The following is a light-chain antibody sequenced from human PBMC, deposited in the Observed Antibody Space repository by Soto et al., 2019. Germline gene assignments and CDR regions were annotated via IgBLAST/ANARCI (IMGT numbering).Light chain of an antibody. CDR1: QSLTSR. CDR3: QQYNLYAT. CDR2: DAS. Sequence: IQMTQSPSTLSESVGDRVTITCRASQSLTSRLAWYQQKPGKAPKLLIYDASTLQTGVPSRLSGSGSGTEFTLTIRSLQPDDFATYYCQQYNLYATFGQGTKV. V-gene: IGKV1-5*01. J-gene: IGKJ1*01.